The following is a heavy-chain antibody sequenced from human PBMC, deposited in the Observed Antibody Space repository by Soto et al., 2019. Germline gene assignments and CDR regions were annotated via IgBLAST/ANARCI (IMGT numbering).Heavy chain of an antibody. Sequence: GGSLRLSCAASGFTFSSYIMNWVRQAPGKGLEWVSYISRSSSTIYYADSVKGRFTISRDNTKNSLYLQMNSLRAEDTAVYYCARARPYYYDSSGSSWGQRSLVTVSS. J-gene: IGHJ5*02. CDR1: GFTFSSYI. CDR3: ARARPYYYDSSGSS. D-gene: IGHD3-22*01. V-gene: IGHV3-48*01. CDR2: ISRSSSTI.